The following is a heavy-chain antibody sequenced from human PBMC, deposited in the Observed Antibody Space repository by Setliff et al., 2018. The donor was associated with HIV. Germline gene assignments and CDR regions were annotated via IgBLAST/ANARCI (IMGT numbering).Heavy chain of an antibody. CDR1: GGPFSDFF. V-gene: IGHV4-34*01. CDR2: ISHSGGT. Sequence: KPSETLSLTCAVSGGPFSDFFWTWVRQPPGEGLEWIGEISHSGGTNYNPSLESRLTISIDTSRNQFSLRLTSVSVADTAVYFCARRPPYSSSPRDFFDFWGPGTLVTVS. D-gene: IGHD6-6*01. J-gene: IGHJ4*02. CDR3: ARRPPYSSSPRDFFDF.